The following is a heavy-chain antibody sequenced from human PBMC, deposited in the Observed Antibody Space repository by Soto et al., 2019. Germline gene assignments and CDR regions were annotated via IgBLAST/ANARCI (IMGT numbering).Heavy chain of an antibody. D-gene: IGHD3-22*01. CDR1: GGSISSSSYY. J-gene: IGHJ4*02. CDR2: IYYSGST. CDR3: ARLNYYDSSGNDY. V-gene: IGHV4-39*01. Sequence: PSETLSLTCTVSGGSISSSSYYWGWIRQPPGKGLEWIGSIYYSGSTYYNPSLKSRVTISVDTSKNQFSLKLSSVTAADTAVYYCARLNYYDSSGNDYWGQGTLVTVSS.